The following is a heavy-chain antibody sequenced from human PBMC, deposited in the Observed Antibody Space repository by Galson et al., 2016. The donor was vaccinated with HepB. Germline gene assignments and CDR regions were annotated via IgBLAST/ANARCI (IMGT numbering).Heavy chain of an antibody. D-gene: IGHD4-17*01. CDR3: AREGLSDYGDYKYYYYALDV. Sequence: SLRLSCAASGFTFSSCWMTWVRQAPGKGLEWVANLKQDGSEKYYVDSVKGRFTISRDNAKNSLYLQMNSLRAEDTAVYYCAREGLSDYGDYKYYYYALDVWGQGTTVTVSS. J-gene: IGHJ6*02. V-gene: IGHV3-7*01. CDR1: GFTFSSCW. CDR2: LKQDGSEK.